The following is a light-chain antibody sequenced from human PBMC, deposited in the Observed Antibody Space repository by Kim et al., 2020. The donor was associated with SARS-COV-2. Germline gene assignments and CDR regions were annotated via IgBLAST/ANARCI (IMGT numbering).Light chain of an antibody. CDR1: SSNIGAGYD. Sequence: PGQRVTISCSGSSSNIGAGYDVHWYQQLPGTAPKLLIYGNNNRPSGVTDRFSGSKSGTSASLAITGLQAEDEAHYYCQSYDNSLRVFGGGTKLTVL. CDR2: GNN. V-gene: IGLV1-40*01. J-gene: IGLJ3*02. CDR3: QSYDNSLRV.